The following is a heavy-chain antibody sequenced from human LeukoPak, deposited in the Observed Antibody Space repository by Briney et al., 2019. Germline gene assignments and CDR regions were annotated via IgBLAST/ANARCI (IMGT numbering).Heavy chain of an antibody. CDR1: GFTVSSNY. CDR3: GTTTLSATWNY. V-gene: IGHV3-53*01. D-gene: IGHD3-16*02. CDR2: TDRGGTT. Sequence: QPGGSLRLSCAASGFTVSSNYMSWVRQAPGKGLEWVSVTDRGGTTYYADPVKGRFTVSRDNSENTLYLQMNSLRAEDTAVYYCGTTTLSATWNYWGQGTLVTVSS. J-gene: IGHJ4*02.